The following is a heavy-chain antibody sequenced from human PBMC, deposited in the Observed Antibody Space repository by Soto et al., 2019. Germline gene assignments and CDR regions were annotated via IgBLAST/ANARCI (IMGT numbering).Heavy chain of an antibody. D-gene: IGHD3-10*01. CDR1: GGTFSSYA. Sequence: SVKVSCKASGGTFSSYAISWVRQAPGQGLEWMGGIIPIFGTANYAQKFQGRVTITADESTSTAYMELSSLRSEDTAVYYCARQTRGFGEFALYFDYWGQGTLVTVSS. CDR3: ARQTRGFGEFALYFDY. CDR2: IIPIFGTA. V-gene: IGHV1-69*13. J-gene: IGHJ4*02.